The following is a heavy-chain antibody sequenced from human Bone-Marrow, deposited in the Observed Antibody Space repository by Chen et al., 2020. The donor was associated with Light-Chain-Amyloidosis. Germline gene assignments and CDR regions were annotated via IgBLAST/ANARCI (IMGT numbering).Heavy chain of an antibody. J-gene: IGHJ4*02. V-gene: IGHV4-59*01. CDR3: SPLLIFPSSLFDS. Sequence: QVQLQESGPGLVKPSETLSLTCTVSVGSISSYYWSWSRQPPGKGLEWIGFIYHTGSTSYNPSLNRRVTISLDTSNNQFSLNLSSVTAADTAFSSCSPLLIFPSSLFDSWRPGALVTVSS. D-gene: IGHD3-3*02. CDR1: VGSISSYY. CDR2: IYHTGST.